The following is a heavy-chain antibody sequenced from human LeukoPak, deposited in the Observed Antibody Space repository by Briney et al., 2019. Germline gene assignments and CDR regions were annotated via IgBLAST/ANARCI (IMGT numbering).Heavy chain of an antibody. V-gene: IGHV3-64*01. J-gene: IGHJ1*01. CDR3: ARSSLLDPRYFQR. Sequence: PGGSLRLSCAASGFTFSSYAMHWVRQAPGKGLEYVSAISSNGGSTYYANSVKGRFTISRDNSKNTLYLQMGSLRAEDMAAYYCARSSLLDPRYFQRWGLGTLVTVSS. CDR2: ISSNGGST. CDR1: GFTFSSYA. D-gene: IGHD3-10*01.